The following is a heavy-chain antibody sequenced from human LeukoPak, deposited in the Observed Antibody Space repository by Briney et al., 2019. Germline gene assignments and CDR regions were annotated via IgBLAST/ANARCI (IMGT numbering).Heavy chain of an antibody. CDR2: ISVSGSST. D-gene: IGHD2-2*01. CDR1: GFTFSSYA. J-gene: IGHJ4*02. V-gene: IGHV3-23*01. CDR3: AKDGEYCSSASCYPDYFDY. Sequence: GGSLRLSCAASGFTFSSYAMNWVRQAPGKGLEWASVISVSGSSTSYADSVKGRFTISRDNSKNTLYLQMNSLRAEDTALYYCAKDGEYCSSASCYPDYFDYWGQGTLVTVSS.